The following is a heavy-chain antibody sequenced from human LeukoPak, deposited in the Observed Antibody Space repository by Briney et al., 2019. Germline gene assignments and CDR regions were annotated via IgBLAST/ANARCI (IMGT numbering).Heavy chain of an antibody. J-gene: IGHJ6*02. CDR1: GGSISSSSYY. Sequence: SETLSLTCTVSGGSISSSSYYWGWIRQPPGKGLEWIGSIYYSGSTYYNPSLKSRVTISVDTSKNQFSLKLSSVTAADTAVYYCASLGPTTYYYYGMDVWGQGTTVTVSS. CDR3: ASLGPTTYYYYGMDV. V-gene: IGHV4-39*07. CDR2: IYYSGST. D-gene: IGHD1-26*01.